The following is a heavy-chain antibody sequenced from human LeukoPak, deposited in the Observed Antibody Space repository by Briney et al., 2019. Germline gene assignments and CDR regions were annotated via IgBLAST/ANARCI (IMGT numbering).Heavy chain of an antibody. CDR3: HQPVTLPA. CDR1: GFTFSNSW. Sequence: GGSLRLSCAASGFTFSNSWMAWVRQAPGKGLQWVANINRDGSTKHYADSLKGRFTISRDNPKNSLYLQMNNLRADDTAVYFCHQPVTLPAWGQGTLVTVSS. V-gene: IGHV3-7*01. D-gene: IGHD2-2*01. CDR2: INRDGSTK. J-gene: IGHJ5*02.